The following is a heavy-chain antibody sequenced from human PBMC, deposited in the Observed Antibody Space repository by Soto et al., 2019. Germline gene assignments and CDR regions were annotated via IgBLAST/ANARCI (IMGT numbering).Heavy chain of an antibody. CDR2: ISGSGGST. V-gene: IGHV3-23*01. Sequence: GGSLRLSCAASGFTFSSYAMSWVRQAPGKGLEWVSAISGSGGSTYYADSVKGRFTISRDNSKNTLYLQMNSLRAEDTAVYYCAKDVRYFDWLLPQSLDYWGQGTLVTVSS. CDR1: GFTFSSYA. J-gene: IGHJ4*02. CDR3: AKDVRYFDWLLPQSLDY. D-gene: IGHD3-9*01.